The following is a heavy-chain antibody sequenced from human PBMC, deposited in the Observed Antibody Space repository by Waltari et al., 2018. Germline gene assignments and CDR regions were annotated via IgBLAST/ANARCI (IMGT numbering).Heavy chain of an antibody. CDR3: ARSDTVTTSPIAGY. D-gene: IGHD4-17*01. J-gene: IGHJ4*02. CDR2: YSGN. Sequence: QVQLQESGPGLVKPSETLSLTCTVFGDSISSYYWSWIRQPPGKGLEWIGYSGNKYNPSLKSRVTMSLDTSKNQFSLKLSSVTAADTAVYYCARSDTVTTSPIAGYWGQGTLVTVSS. CDR1: GDSISSYY. V-gene: IGHV4-59*01.